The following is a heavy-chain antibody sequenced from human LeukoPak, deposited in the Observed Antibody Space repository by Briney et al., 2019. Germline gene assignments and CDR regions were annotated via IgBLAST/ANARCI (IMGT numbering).Heavy chain of an antibody. Sequence: GGSLRLSCAASGFTFSSYGTHWVRQAPGKGLEWVAVISYDGSNKYYADSVKGRFTISRDNSKNTLYLQMNSLRAEDTAVYYCAKDNWVPYYFDYWGQGTLVTVSS. CDR3: AKDNWVPYYFDY. V-gene: IGHV3-30*18. CDR1: GFTFSSYG. J-gene: IGHJ4*02. CDR2: ISYDGSNK. D-gene: IGHD7-27*01.